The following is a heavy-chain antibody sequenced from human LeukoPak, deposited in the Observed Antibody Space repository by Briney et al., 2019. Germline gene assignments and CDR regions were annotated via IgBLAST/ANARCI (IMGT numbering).Heavy chain of an antibody. CDR1: GFTFSSFA. Sequence: GGSLRLSCAAAGFTFSSFAMNWFRQAPGKGLKWVSTITGSGSTTFYADSVKGRFTISRDNSKKTLFLQMNSLRAEDTAVYFCAKQIVVVTAGMNYFDNWGQGTLVTVSS. CDR3: AKQIVVVTAGMNYFDN. J-gene: IGHJ4*02. V-gene: IGHV3-23*01. CDR2: ITGSGSTT. D-gene: IGHD2-15*01.